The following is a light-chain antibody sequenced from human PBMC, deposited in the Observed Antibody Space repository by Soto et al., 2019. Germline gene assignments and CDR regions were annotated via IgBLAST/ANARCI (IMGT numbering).Light chain of an antibody. CDR2: SAS. CDR3: QQSYNAPYT. J-gene: IGKJ2*01. Sequence: DIQMTQSPSSLSMSVGDRVTITCRASQNIGTSLNWYQMKLGRAPKLLIYSASTLQSGAPSRFSGGGSGTDCTLTINSLQPEDFATYSCQQSYNAPYTFGQGTMLEIK. CDR1: QNIGTS. V-gene: IGKV1-39*01.